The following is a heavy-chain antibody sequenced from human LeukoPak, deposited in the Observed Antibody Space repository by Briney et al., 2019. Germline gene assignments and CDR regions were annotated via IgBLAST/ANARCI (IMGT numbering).Heavy chain of an antibody. CDR1: GFTVSSNY. J-gene: IGHJ4*02. Sequence: GSLRLSCAASGFTVSSNYMSWVRQPPGKGLEWIGSIYYSGSTYYNPSLKSRVTISVDTSKNQFSLKLSSVTAADTAVYYCARRITMVRGVSNHFDYWGQGTLVTVSS. V-gene: IGHV4-39*07. D-gene: IGHD3-10*01. CDR3: ARRITMVRGVSNHFDY. CDR2: IYYSGST.